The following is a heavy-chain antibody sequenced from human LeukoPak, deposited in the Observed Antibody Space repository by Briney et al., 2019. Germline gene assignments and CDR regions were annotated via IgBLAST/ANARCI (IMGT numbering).Heavy chain of an antibody. V-gene: IGHV3-23*01. CDR2: ISGSGGST. J-gene: IGHJ4*02. CDR3: ARGGDSSYYGDY. Sequence: GGSLRLSCAASGFTFSSYAMSWVRQAPGKGLEWVSAISGSGGSTHYADSVKGRFTISRDNSKNTLYLQMNSLRAEDTAVYYCARGGDSSYYGDYWGQGTLVTVSS. CDR1: GFTFSSYA. D-gene: IGHD3-22*01.